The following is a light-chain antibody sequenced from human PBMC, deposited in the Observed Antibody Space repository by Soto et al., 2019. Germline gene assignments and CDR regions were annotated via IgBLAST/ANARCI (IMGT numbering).Light chain of an antibody. CDR3: QQDDNLPLGIT. Sequence: DIQMTQSPSSLSASVGDRVTITCQASQDISNYLNWYQQKPGKAPKLLIYAASNLETAVPSRFSGSGYVTDFTFTISSLQPEDIATYYCQQDDNLPLGITFGQGTRLEIK. J-gene: IGKJ5*01. CDR1: QDISNY. CDR2: AAS. V-gene: IGKV1-33*01.